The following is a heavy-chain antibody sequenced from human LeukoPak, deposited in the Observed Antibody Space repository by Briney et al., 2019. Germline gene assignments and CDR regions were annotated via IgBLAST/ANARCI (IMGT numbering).Heavy chain of an antibody. V-gene: IGHV4-4*07. Sequence: SETLSLTCTVSGGSISSYDWSWIRQPAGKGLEWIGRIYISGSTNYNPSLKSRVTMSVDTSKNQFSLKLSSVTAADTAVYYCARSPVLLWFGESNVFDPWGQGTLVTVSS. J-gene: IGHJ5*02. D-gene: IGHD3-10*01. CDR1: GGSISSYD. CDR2: IYISGST. CDR3: ARSPVLLWFGESNVFDP.